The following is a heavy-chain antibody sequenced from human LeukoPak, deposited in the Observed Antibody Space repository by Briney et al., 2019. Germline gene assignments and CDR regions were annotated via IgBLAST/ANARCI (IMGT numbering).Heavy chain of an antibody. CDR3: AREARGTRAAFDV. V-gene: IGHV3-7*01. D-gene: IGHD2-8*01. CDR1: GFTFSSYW. Sequence: GGSLRLSCAASGFTFSSYWMSWVRQAPGRGLEWAANIKEDGTHKYYVGSVRGRSTISRDNAKNSLYLQMNSLRAEDTAIYYCAREARGTRAAFDVWGQGTMVTVFS. J-gene: IGHJ3*01. CDR2: IKEDGTHK.